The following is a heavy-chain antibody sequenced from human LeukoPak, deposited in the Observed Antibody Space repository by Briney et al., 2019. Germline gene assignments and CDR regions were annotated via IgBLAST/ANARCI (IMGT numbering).Heavy chain of an antibody. Sequence: GRSLRLSCAASGFTFSRYAFHWVRQAPGKGLEWVAVISYDGRDKHHADSVKGRFTISRDNSKNTLYLQMNSLRAEDTAVYYCARDTDVSAKYYFDYWGQGTLVTASS. V-gene: IGHV3-30*04. CDR1: GFTFSRYA. J-gene: IGHJ4*02. CDR2: ISYDGRDK. CDR3: ARDTDVSAKYYFDY. D-gene: IGHD2-8*01.